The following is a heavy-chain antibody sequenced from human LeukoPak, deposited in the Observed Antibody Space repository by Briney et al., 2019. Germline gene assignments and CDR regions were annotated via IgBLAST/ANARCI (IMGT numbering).Heavy chain of an antibody. J-gene: IGHJ4*02. V-gene: IGHV3-23*01. D-gene: IGHD4-11*01. CDR1: GFTLRTYA. Sequence: AGGSLRLSCAASGFTLRTYAMSWVRQAPGKGLEWVSTISGSGGSTYYADSVKGRFTISKDNPKNTLYLQMNSLRAEDTALYYCAKDRNNYSNFLDSWGQGTLVTVSS. CDR2: ISGSGGST. CDR3: AKDRNNYSNFLDS.